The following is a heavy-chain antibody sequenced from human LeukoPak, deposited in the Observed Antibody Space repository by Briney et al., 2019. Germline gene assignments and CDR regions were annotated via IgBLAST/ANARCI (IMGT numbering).Heavy chain of an antibody. CDR1: RFIYSSYV. V-gene: IGHV3-48*03. CDR3: AKAADQYYYSYFYYMDV. D-gene: IGHD2/OR15-2a*01. CDR2: ISSIGSTI. Sequence: PGGSLRLSFAASRFIYSSYVMNALRPAPARGLAEISYISSIGSTIYYADSVEGRFTISRDNSKNTLYLQMNSLRVEDTAVYYCAKAADQYYYSYFYYMDVWGKGTTVTVSS. J-gene: IGHJ6*03.